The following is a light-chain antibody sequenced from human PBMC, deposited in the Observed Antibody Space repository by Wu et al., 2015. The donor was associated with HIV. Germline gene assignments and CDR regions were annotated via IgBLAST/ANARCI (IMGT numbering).Light chain of an antibody. Sequence: IQLTQSPSSLSASVGDRVTITCRAGQDISSALAWYQQKPGNAPKLLIYDASSLESGVPSRFSGSGSGTDFTLTISSLQSDDFATYYCQQFKSYPRTFGQGPR. J-gene: IGKJ1*01. CDR1: QDISSA. V-gene: IGKV1-13*02. CDR2: DAS. CDR3: QQFKSYPRT.